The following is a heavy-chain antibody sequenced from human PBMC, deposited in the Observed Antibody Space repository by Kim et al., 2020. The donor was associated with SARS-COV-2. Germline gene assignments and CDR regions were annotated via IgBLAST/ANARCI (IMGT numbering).Heavy chain of an antibody. J-gene: IGHJ1*01. Sequence: SETLSLTCAVSGGSISSSNWWSWVRQPPGKGLEWIGEIYHSGSTNYNPSLKSRVTISVYKSKNQFSLKLSSVTAADTAVYYCASLVVVAATPLGGPAKYFQHWGQGTLVTVSS. V-gene: IGHV4-4*02. CDR1: GGSISSSNW. CDR2: IYHSGST. CDR3: ASLVVVAATPLGGPAKYFQH. D-gene: IGHD2-15*01.